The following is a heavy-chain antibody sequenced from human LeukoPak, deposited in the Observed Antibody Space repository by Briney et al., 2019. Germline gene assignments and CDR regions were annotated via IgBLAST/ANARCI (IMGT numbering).Heavy chain of an antibody. CDR1: GFTVSNNY. CDR3: ARSNREFASGSGDY. V-gene: IGHV3-7*05. Sequence: GGSLRLSCAASGFTVSNNYMSWVRQAPGKGLEWVANINQDGSQKYYVDSVKGRFSISRDNAKNSLYLQMNSLRVEDTAVYYCARSNREFASGSGDYWGQGTLVTVSS. D-gene: IGHD3-10*01. J-gene: IGHJ4*02. CDR2: INQDGSQK.